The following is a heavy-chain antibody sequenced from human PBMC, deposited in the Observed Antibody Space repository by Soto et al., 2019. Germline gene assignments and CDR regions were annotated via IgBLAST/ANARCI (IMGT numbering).Heavy chain of an antibody. CDR1: GFTFSSYG. J-gene: IGHJ4*02. V-gene: IGHV3-33*01. D-gene: IGHD3-16*02. Sequence: QVQLVESGGGVVQPGRSLRLSCAASGFTFSSYGMHWFRQAPGKGLEWVAVIWYDGSNKYYADSVKGRFTISRDNSKNTLYLQMNSLRAEDTAVYYCARAPYNDYVWGSYRSRPRQVDYWGQGTLVTVSS. CDR3: ARAPYNDYVWGSYRSRPRQVDY. CDR2: IWYDGSNK.